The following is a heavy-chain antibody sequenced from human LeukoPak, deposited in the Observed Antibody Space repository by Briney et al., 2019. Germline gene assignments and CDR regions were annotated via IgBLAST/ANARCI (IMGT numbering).Heavy chain of an antibody. D-gene: IGHD2-15*01. CDR1: GYTFTSYD. Sequence: GASVKVSCKASGYTFTSYDINWVRQATGQGLEWMGWMNPNSGNTGYAQKFQGRVTMTRNTSISTAYMELSSLRSEDTAVYYCARQGGYCSGGSCYSDQLDYWGQGTLVTVSS. CDR3: ARQGGYCSGGSCYSDQLDY. CDR2: MNPNSGNT. J-gene: IGHJ4*02. V-gene: IGHV1-8*01.